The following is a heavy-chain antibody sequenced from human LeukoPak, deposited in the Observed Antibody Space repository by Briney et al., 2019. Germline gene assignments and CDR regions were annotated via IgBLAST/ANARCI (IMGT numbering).Heavy chain of an antibody. D-gene: IGHD3-10*01. CDR1: GFTVSSNY. CDR3: ARGTRITMVRGSPNDAFDI. V-gene: IGHV3-21*01. Sequence: GGSLRLSCAASGFTVSSNYMSWVRQAPGKGLEWVSSMSSSSSYIYYADSVKGRFTISRDNAKSSLYLQMHSLRAEDTAVYYCARGTRITMVRGSPNDAFDIWGQGTMVTVSS. J-gene: IGHJ3*02. CDR2: MSSSSSYI.